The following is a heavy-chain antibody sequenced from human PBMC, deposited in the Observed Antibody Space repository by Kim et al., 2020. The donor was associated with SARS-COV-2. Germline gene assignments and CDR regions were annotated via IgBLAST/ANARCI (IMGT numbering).Heavy chain of an antibody. V-gene: IGHV4-61*08. J-gene: IGHJ5*02. Sequence: SETLSLTCTVSGDSVSSGDYYWSWIRQPPGKGLEWIGYIYYSGSTNYNPSLKGRVTISLDRSKTQFSLNLSSVTAADTAVYYCARELSTLPNWFDPWGQG. CDR1: GDSVSSGDYY. CDR2: IYYSGST. CDR3: ARELSTLPNWFDP.